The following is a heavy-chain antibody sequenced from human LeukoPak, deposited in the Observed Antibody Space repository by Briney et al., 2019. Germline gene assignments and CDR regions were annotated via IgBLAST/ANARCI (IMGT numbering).Heavy chain of an antibody. CDR3: ARLGLYDARGYYYV. J-gene: IGHJ1*01. V-gene: IGHV4-4*02. D-gene: IGHD3-22*01. CDR2: IFHDGTT. CDR1: GGSISSSNW. Sequence: SETLSLTCAVSGGSISSSNWWSWVRQPPGKGLEWIGDIFHDGTTNFNPSLKSRLTLSTDKSKNQFSLELSSVTAADTAVYYCARLGLYDARGYYYVWGQGTLVTVSS.